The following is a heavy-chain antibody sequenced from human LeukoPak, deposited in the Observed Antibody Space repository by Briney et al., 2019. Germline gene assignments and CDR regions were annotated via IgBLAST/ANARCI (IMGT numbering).Heavy chain of an antibody. CDR2: ITSDGSIK. J-gene: IGHJ4*02. CDR3: VRDGVGIRGSRQRGNF. CDR1: GFTFSSYP. D-gene: IGHD3-10*01. Sequence: AGGSLRLSCETSGFTFSSYPFHWVRQPPGKGLEWVAVITSDGSIKYYAESVRDRFTISRDNSRKTLYLQMNSLRDEDTAVYYCVRDGVGIRGSRQRGNFWGQGTLVTVSS. V-gene: IGHV3-30-3*01.